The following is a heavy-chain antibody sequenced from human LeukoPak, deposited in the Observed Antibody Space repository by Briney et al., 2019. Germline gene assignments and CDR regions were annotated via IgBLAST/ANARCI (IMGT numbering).Heavy chain of an antibody. Sequence: PSGTLSLTCAVSGGSISSNNWWNWVRQPPGKGLEWIGEIYHSGSTNYNPSLKSRVTISVDKSKNQFSLRLSSVTAADTAVYYCARDSGSYYSSAYTDYWGQGTLVTVSS. D-gene: IGHD1-26*01. CDR1: GGSISSNNW. J-gene: IGHJ4*02. CDR3: ARDSGSYYSSAYTDY. CDR2: IYHSGST. V-gene: IGHV4-4*02.